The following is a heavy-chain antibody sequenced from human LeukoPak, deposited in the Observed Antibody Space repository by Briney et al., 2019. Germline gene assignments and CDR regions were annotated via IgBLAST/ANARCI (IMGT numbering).Heavy chain of an antibody. J-gene: IGHJ6*02. CDR3: AKACLKATTPGRGMDV. CDR2: ISGSGGST. V-gene: IGHV3-23*01. Sequence: GGSLRLSCAASGFTFSSYAMSWVRQAPGKGLEWVSAISGSGGSTYYADSVKGRFTISRDNSKNTLYLQMNSLRAEDTAVYFCAKACLKATTPGRGMDVWGQGTTVTVSS. CDR1: GFTFSSYA. D-gene: IGHD5-24*01.